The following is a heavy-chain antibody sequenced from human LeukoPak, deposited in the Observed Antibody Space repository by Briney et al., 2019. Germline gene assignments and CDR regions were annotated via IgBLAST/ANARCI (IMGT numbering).Heavy chain of an antibody. V-gene: IGHV3-33*01. D-gene: IGHD6-13*01. Sequence: PGRSLRLSRAASGFTFSSYGMHWVRQAPGKGLEWVAVIWYDGSNKYYADSVKGRFTISRDNSKNTLYLQMNSLRAEDTAVYYCARSYSSSPFDYWGQGTLVTVSS. CDR3: ARSYSSSPFDY. CDR1: GFTFSSYG. J-gene: IGHJ4*02. CDR2: IWYDGSNK.